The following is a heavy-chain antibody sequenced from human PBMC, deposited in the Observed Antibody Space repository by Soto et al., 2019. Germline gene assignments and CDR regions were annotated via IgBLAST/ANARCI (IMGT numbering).Heavy chain of an antibody. CDR2: MLYTGST. V-gene: IGHV4-39*01. CDR3: PRHAPYAAFDY. D-gene: IGHD3-16*01. CDR1: GASIINGGYY. Sequence: QVQLQESGPRLMKPSETLSLTCSVSGASIINGGYYWAWIRQSPGEGLEWIGSMLYTGSTFYKRSPRSRAPISADTPKSQFSRILESGTATDSAIYYCPRHAPYAAFDYWGQGTLLSVSS. J-gene: IGHJ4*02.